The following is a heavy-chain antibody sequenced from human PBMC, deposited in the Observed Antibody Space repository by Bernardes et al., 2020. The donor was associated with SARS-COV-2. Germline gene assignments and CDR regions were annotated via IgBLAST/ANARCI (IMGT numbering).Heavy chain of an antibody. CDR2: INHSGST. CDR3: ASLYSGYENDAFDI. V-gene: IGHV4-34*01. Sequence: LSLPFAVYGGSFSGYYWSWIRQPPGKGLEWIGEINHSGSTNYNPSLKSRVTISVDTSKNQFSLKLSSVTAADTAVYYCASLYSGYENDAFDIWGQGTMVTVSS. D-gene: IGHD5-12*01. CDR1: GGSFSGYY. J-gene: IGHJ3*02.